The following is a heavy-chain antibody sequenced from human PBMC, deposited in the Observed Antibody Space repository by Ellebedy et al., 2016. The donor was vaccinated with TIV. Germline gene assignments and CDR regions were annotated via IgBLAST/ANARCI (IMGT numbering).Heavy chain of an antibody. CDR2: IGYSGAT. CDR1: GFTFSSYA. CDR3: AKRRSTPGTALYSFDY. V-gene: IGHV3-23*01. D-gene: IGHD1-26*01. J-gene: IGHJ4*02. Sequence: GESLKISCAASGFTFSSYAMSWVRQSPGKGLEWVSSIGYSGATYSADSVKGRFTISRDNSKNTLYLQMNSLRAEDTAIYYCAKRRSTPGTALYSFDYWGQGTLVTVSS.